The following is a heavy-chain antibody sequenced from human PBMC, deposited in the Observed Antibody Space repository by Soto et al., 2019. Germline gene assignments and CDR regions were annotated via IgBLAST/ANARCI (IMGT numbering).Heavy chain of an antibody. J-gene: IGHJ6*02. CDR1: PFTQGSYD. CDR3: AKAKGRSNFYYSCLEV. Sequence: SLCVSHAASPFTQGSYDMTLVRQAPGKGLACVSGITAATGTTYYADSVKGRFTISRDLSTHTLFLQMNSLTAADSAVYYCAKAKGRSNFYYSCLEVWGQVTTVTVS. CDR2: ITAATGTT. D-gene: IGHD1-26*01. V-gene: IGHV3-23*01.